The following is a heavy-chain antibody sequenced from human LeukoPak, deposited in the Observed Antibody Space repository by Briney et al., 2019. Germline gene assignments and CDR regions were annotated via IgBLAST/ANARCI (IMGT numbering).Heavy chain of an antibody. CDR3: ARGREFNDAFDI. CDR2: MNPNSGNT. Sequence: ASVKVSCKASGYTFTSYDINWVRQATGQGLEWMGWMNPNSGNTGCAQKFQGRVTITRNTSISTAYMELSSLRSEDTAVYYCARGREFNDAFDIWGQGTMVTVSS. J-gene: IGHJ3*02. CDR1: GYTFTSYD. V-gene: IGHV1-8*03.